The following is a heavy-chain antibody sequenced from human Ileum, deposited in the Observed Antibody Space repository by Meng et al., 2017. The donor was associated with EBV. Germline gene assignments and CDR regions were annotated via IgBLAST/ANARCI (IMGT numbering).Heavy chain of an antibody. Sequence: VPLPEPGPGLVKPSGTLSLTGAVSCGSISSSNWWSWVRQPPGKGLEWIGEIYHSGSTNYNPSLKSRVTISVDKSKSQFSLKLSSVTAADTAVYYCASFPPPGKQWLVTDYWGQGTLVTVSS. V-gene: IGHV4-4*02. CDR2: IYHSGST. CDR3: ASFPPPGKQWLVTDY. J-gene: IGHJ4*02. CDR1: CGSISSSNW. D-gene: IGHD6-19*01.